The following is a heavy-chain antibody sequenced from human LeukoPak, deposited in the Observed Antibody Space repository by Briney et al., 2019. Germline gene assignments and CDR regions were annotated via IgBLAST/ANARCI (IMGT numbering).Heavy chain of an antibody. Sequence: GGSLRLSCAASGFTFSSYWMSWVRQAPGKGLEWVANINKDGGEKYYVDSVKGRFTISRDNAKNSLYLQMNSLRADGTAVYYCVKDSPPRYSGSPPAYWGQGTLVTVSS. J-gene: IGHJ4*02. D-gene: IGHD1-26*01. CDR3: VKDSPPRYSGSPPAY. CDR2: INKDGGEK. V-gene: IGHV3-7*03. CDR1: GFTFSSYW.